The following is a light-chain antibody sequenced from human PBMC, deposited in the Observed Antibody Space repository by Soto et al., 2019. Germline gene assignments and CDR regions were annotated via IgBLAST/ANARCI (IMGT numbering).Light chain of an antibody. J-gene: IGKJ2*03. Sequence: DIQMTQSPSSLSASVGDRVTITCRASQDISNYLNWYQHKAGQAPKLLIYDASNFETGIPSRFSGTGSGTDFTLTLSSLQPEDIATYYCQHYDTPPYSFGQGTKLEIK. CDR3: QHYDTPPYS. CDR2: DAS. V-gene: IGKV1-33*01. CDR1: QDISNY.